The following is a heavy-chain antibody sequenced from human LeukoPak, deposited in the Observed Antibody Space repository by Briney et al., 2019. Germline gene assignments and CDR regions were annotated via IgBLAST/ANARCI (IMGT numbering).Heavy chain of an antibody. CDR1: GFPVSANY. Sequence: GGSPRLSCEGSGFPVSANYLTWVRQAPGRGLEWVSVIYNGGFAYYGDSMKGRFTISRDDSKNMVYLQMNSLRPEDTAIYYCAKVDSSSWGILDYWGQGTLVTVSS. J-gene: IGHJ4*02. D-gene: IGHD6-13*01. CDR2: IYNGGFA. V-gene: IGHV3-53*05. CDR3: AKVDSSSWGILDY.